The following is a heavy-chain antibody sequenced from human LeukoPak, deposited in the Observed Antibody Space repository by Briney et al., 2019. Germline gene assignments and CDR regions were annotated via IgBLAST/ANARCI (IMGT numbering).Heavy chain of an antibody. Sequence: HPGGSLRLSCAASGFTVRSNFMSWVRQAPGKGLEWVSVIYSGGSTYYADSVKGRFTISRDNSKNTLYLQMNSLRAEDTAVYYCADSYGSGRLDYWGQGSLVTVSS. CDR1: GFTVRSNF. J-gene: IGHJ4*02. V-gene: IGHV3-66*01. CDR2: IYSGGST. D-gene: IGHD3-10*01. CDR3: ADSYGSGRLDY.